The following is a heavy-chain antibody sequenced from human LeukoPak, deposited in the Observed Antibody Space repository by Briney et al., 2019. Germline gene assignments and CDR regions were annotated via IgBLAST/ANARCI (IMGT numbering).Heavy chain of an antibody. V-gene: IGHV4-59*01. CDR3: ARHTSYGGDY. D-gene: IGHD2/OR15-2a*01. CDR1: GASINFYY. Sequence: PSETLSLTCTVSGASINFYYWSWVRQSPEKGLEWIGNVYYSGSANYNPSLQSRVTISVETSKNQFSLKLTSVTAADTAVYYCARHTSYGGDYWGQGTLVTVSS. CDR2: VYYSGSA. J-gene: IGHJ4*02.